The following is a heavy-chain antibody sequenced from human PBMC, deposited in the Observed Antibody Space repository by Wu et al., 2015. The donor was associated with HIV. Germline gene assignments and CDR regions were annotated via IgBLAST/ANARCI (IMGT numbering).Heavy chain of an antibody. CDR2: INHSGST. CDR1: GGSFSGYY. CDR3: ARAKGYCSSTICRYYFDY. Sequence: QVQLQQWGAGLLKPPETLSLTCAVYGGSFSGYYWSWIRQPPGKGLEWIGEINHSGSTNYNPSLKSRVTISVDTSKNQFSLKLSSVTAADTAVYYCARAKGYCSSTICRYYFDYWGQGTLVTVSS. D-gene: IGHD2-2*01. V-gene: IGHV4-34*01. J-gene: IGHJ4*02.